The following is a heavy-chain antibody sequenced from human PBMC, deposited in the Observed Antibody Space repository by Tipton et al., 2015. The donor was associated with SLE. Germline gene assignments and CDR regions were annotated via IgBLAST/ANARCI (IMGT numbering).Heavy chain of an antibody. CDR1: GGSFSGYF. V-gene: IGHV4-34*01. CDR3: ARGGLSFFDY. Sequence: TLSLTCAVYGGSFSGYFWSWIRQLPDKGLEWIGEINHSGTTNCNPSLKSRVTISVDTSKNQFSLKLSSVTAADTAVYYCARGGLSFFDYWGQGTLVTVSS. J-gene: IGHJ4*02. CDR2: INHSGTT.